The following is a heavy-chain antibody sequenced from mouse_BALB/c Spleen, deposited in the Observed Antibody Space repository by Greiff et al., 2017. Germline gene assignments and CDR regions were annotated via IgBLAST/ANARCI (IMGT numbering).Heavy chain of an antibody. V-gene: IGHV1-69*02. D-gene: IGHD1-2*01. CDR3: TREDAYYGYGDY. Sequence: QVQLQQPGAELVRPGASVKLSCKASGYTFTSNWINWVKQRPGQGLEWIGNIYPSDSYTNYNQKFKDKATLTVDKSSITAYMQLSSPTSEDSAVYYCTREDAYYGYGDYWGQGTTLTVSS. CDR1: GYTFTSNW. CDR2: IYPSDSYT. J-gene: IGHJ2*01.